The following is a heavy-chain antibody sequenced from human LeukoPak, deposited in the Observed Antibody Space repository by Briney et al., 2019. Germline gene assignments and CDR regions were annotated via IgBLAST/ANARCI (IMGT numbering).Heavy chain of an antibody. CDR3: ARDRAAADLDY. CDR2: IWYDGSNK. Sequence: GGSLRLSCAASGFTFSSNCMHWVRQAPGKGLEWVAVIWYDGSNKFYADSVKGRFTISRDNSKNTLYLQMNSLRAEDTAVYYCARDRAAADLDYWGQGTLVTVSS. D-gene: IGHD6-13*01. CDR1: GFTFSSNC. V-gene: IGHV3-33*01. J-gene: IGHJ4*02.